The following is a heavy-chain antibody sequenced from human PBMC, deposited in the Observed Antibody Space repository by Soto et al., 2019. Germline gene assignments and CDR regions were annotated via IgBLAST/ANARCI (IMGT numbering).Heavy chain of an antibody. CDR3: ARDSGKTPDY. V-gene: IGHV3-11*01. CDR2: ISSSSSTT. CDR1: GFTFTDYY. Sequence: GGSLRLSCAASGFTFTDYYMTWIRQAPGKGPEWVSYISSSSSTTYYADSVRGRFTVSRDNAKSSLYLQMNSLRVEDTAVYYCARDSGKTPDYWGQGTLVTVSS. J-gene: IGHJ4*02.